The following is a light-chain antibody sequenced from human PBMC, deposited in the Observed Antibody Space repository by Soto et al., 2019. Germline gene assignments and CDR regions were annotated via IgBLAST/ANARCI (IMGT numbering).Light chain of an antibody. CDR1: QTISKY. V-gene: IGKV1-5*03. CDR3: QQYNTFSS. Sequence: DIQMTQSPSTLSASVGYRVAITCRASQTISKYLAWYQQKPGKAPNLLIYTASTLKSGVPSRFSGSGSGTEFTLTISSLQPDDFATYYCQQYNTFSSFGQGTKVDI. CDR2: TAS. J-gene: IGKJ1*01.